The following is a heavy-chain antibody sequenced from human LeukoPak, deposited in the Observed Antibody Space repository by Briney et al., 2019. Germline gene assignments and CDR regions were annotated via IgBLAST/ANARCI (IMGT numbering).Heavy chain of an antibody. CDR1: GFTFSSYW. V-gene: IGHV3-74*01. Sequence: PGGSLRLSCAASGFTFSSYWMSWVRQAPGKGLVWVSRINSDGSSTSYADSVKGRFTISRDNAKNTLYLQMNSLRAEDTAVYYCARVGYSYGPEDYWGQGTLVTVSS. J-gene: IGHJ4*02. D-gene: IGHD5-18*01. CDR2: INSDGSST. CDR3: ARVGYSYGPEDY.